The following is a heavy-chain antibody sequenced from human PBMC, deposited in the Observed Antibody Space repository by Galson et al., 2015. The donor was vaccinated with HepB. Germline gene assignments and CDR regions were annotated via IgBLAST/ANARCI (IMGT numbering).Heavy chain of an antibody. CDR2: ISGSSSII. D-gene: IGHD2-21*02. J-gene: IGHJ3*02. CDR3: VRDLFRTGVVTTTAGAFDI. V-gene: IGHV3-48*04. CDR1: GFTFSSYS. Sequence: SLRLSCAASGFTFSSYSMNWVRQAPGKGLEWVSYISGSSSIIQYADSVKGRFTISRDNVKNTLFLHINGLRVEDTAVYFCVRDLFRTGVVTTTAGAFDIWGQGTMVTVSS.